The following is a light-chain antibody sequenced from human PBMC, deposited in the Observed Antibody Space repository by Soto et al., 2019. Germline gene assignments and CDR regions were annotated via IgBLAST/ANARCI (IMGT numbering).Light chain of an antibody. CDR2: GAS. Sequence: EIVMTQSPATLSVSPGERATLSCRASRSVSSNLAWYQQEPGQAPRLLIYGASTRATGIPARFSGSGSGTEFTLTISSLQSEDFAVYYCQQYNNWPLTFGGGTKVDIK. V-gene: IGKV3-15*01. CDR3: QQYNNWPLT. J-gene: IGKJ4*01. CDR1: RSVSSN.